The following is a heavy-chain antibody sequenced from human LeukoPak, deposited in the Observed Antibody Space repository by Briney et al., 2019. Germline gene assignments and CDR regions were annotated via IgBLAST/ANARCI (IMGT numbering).Heavy chain of an antibody. J-gene: IGHJ6*03. CDR1: GYTFTGYY. Sequence: VASVKVSCKASGYTFTGYYMHWVRQAPGQGLEWMGWINPNSGGTNYAQKFQGRVTMTRDTSISTAYMELSRLRSDDTAVYYCARLRSRRGYSTTYYYYMDVWGKGTTVTVSS. V-gene: IGHV1-2*02. CDR2: INPNSGGT. CDR3: ARLRSRRGYSTTYYYYMDV. D-gene: IGHD5-18*01.